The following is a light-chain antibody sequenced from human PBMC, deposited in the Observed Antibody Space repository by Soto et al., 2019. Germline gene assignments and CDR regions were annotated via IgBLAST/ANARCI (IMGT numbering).Light chain of an antibody. J-gene: IGLJ3*02. CDR1: CSDVGGYNY. V-gene: IGLV2-14*01. CDR2: EVS. Sequence: QSALTQPASVSGSPGQSITISCTGTCSDVGGYNYVSWYQQHPGKAPKLMIYEVSNRPSGVSNRFSGSKSGNTASLTISGLQAEDEADYYCSSFTSINTWVFGGRTKLTVL. CDR3: SSFTSINTWV.